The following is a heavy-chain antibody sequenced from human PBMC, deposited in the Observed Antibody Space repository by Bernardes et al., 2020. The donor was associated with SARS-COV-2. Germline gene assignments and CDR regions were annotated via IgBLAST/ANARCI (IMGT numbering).Heavy chain of an antibody. CDR2: ISPYSGNT. Sequence: ASVKVSCKASGYTFSSYGITWVRLAPGQGLEWMGWISPYSGNTNYAQKFQGRVTMTTDTSTNTAYLELRSLRADDTAVYYCARDLVSTMFAVVVAYSDYWGQGTLVTVSS. CDR1: GYTFSSYG. V-gene: IGHV1-18*01. J-gene: IGHJ4*02. CDR3: ARDLVSTMFAVVVAYSDY. D-gene: IGHD3-3*01.